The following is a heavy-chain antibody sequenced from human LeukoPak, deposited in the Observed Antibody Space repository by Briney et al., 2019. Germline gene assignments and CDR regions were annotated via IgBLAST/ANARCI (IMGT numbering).Heavy chain of an antibody. CDR3: ARRYYTRDFDY. CDR1: GYTFTSYD. D-gene: IGHD2-2*02. J-gene: IGHJ4*02. Sequence: ASVKVSCKASGYTFTSYDINWVRQATGQGLEWMGWMDPNSGNTGYVQKFQGRVTITRNTSISTAYMELSSLRSEDTAVYYCARRYYTRDFDYWGQGTLVTVSS. CDR2: MDPNSGNT. V-gene: IGHV1-8*03.